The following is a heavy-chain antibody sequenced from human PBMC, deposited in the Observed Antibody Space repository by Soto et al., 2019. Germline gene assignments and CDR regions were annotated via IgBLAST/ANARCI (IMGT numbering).Heavy chain of an antibody. Sequence: QVHLVQSGAEVKKPGASVKVSCKGSGYGFTTYGITWVRHAPGQGLEWMAWISAQNGNTNYAQKLQGRVTVTRDTSTSTAYMELRSLRSDDTAVYYCARGRYGDYWGQGALVTVSS. D-gene: IGHD1-1*01. J-gene: IGHJ4*02. CDR1: GYGFTTYG. V-gene: IGHV1-18*01. CDR2: ISAQNGNT. CDR3: ARGRYGDY.